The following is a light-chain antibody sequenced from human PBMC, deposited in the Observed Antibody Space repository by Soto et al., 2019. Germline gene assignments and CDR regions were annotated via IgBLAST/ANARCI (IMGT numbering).Light chain of an antibody. CDR2: GAS. V-gene: IGKV3-15*01. Sequence: EIVLTQSPATLSLSPGARATLSCRASQSVSSYLAWYHQKPGQAPSLLIYGASTRATGIPARFSGSGSGTECTLTISSLQSEDGEVYDCQQYNNWPRTFGQGTRLEIK. CDR3: QQYNNWPRT. CDR1: QSVSSY. J-gene: IGKJ5*01.